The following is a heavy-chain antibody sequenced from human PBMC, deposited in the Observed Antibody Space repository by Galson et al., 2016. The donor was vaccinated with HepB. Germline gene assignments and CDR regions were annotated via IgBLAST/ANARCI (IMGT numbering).Heavy chain of an antibody. Sequence: SLRLSCAASGFTFNNYAMHWVRQAPGKGLEWVSVIWFDGSLQYYEDSVKGRFTISRDNSKNTLYLQMNSLRAEETAVYYCARARFQTAFDIWGQGTMVTVSS. CDR3: ARARFQTAFDI. J-gene: IGHJ3*02. CDR2: IWFDGSLQ. V-gene: IGHV3-33*01. CDR1: GFTFNNYA.